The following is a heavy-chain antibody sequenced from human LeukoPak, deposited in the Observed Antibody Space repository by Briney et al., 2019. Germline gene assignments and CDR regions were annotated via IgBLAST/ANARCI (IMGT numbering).Heavy chain of an antibody. J-gene: IGHJ4*02. Sequence: GGSLRLSCAASGFTFSNYGMHWVRQAPGKGLEWVTFIRYDGRNKYYADSVKGRFTISRDNSKSTLYLQMNSLRAEDTAVYYCAKDRWGTSSSFDYWGQGTLVTVSS. V-gene: IGHV3-30*02. D-gene: IGHD2-2*01. CDR3: AKDRWGTSSSFDY. CDR2: IRYDGRNK. CDR1: GFTFSNYG.